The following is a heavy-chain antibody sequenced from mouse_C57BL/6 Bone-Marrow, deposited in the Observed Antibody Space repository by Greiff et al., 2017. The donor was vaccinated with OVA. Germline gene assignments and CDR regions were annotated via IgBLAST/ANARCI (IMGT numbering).Heavy chain of an antibody. Sequence: QVQLQQPGAELVKPGASVKLSCKASGYTFTSYWLHWVKQRPGHGLEWIGMIHPNSGSTNYNEKFKSKATLTVDKSSSTAYMQLSSLTSEDSAVYYCAWYYYCSSPLYFDYWGQGTTLTVSS. V-gene: IGHV1-64*01. CDR1: GYTFTSYW. D-gene: IGHD1-1*01. CDR2: IHPNSGST. CDR3: AWYYYCSSPLYFDY. J-gene: IGHJ2*01.